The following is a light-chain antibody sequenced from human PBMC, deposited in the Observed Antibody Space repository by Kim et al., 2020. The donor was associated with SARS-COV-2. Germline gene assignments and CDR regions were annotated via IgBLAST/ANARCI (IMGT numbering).Light chain of an antibody. Sequence: ASVGASVTITCQASQDITDYLNWYQHKPGQAPKLLISCASNLGTGVPARFSGGGFGTDFTFTIKNVQPEDFATYYCQQNDDLPITFGQGTRLEIK. V-gene: IGKV1-33*01. CDR3: QQNDDLPIT. CDR1: QDITDY. J-gene: IGKJ5*01. CDR2: CAS.